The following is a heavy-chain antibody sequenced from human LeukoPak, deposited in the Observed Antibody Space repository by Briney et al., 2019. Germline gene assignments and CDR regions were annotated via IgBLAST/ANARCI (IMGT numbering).Heavy chain of an antibody. CDR3: ARDLVVAGTGFGY. CDR1: GFIFSSYA. J-gene: IGHJ4*02. Sequence: PGGSLRLSCAASGFIFSSYAMSWVRQAPGKGLEWVSTISGSGGSTYYADSVKGRFTISRDNAKKSLYLQMNSLRAEDTALYYCARDLVVAGTGFGYWGQGTLVTVSS. V-gene: IGHV3-23*01. D-gene: IGHD6-19*01. CDR2: ISGSGGST.